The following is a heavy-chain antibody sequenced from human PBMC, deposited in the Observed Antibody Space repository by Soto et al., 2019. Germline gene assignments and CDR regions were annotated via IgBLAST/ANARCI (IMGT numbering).Heavy chain of an antibody. Sequence: LSLTCTVSGGSISSSSYYWGWIRQPPGKGLEWIGSIFYSGSTYYNPSLKSRVTISVDTSKNQFSLKLSSVTAADTAVYYCARHLTYCSAGSCYSDFPYYGMDVWGQGT. V-gene: IGHV4-39*01. D-gene: IGHD2-15*01. CDR1: GGSISSSSYY. CDR3: ARHLTYCSAGSCYSDFPYYGMDV. J-gene: IGHJ6*02. CDR2: IFYSGST.